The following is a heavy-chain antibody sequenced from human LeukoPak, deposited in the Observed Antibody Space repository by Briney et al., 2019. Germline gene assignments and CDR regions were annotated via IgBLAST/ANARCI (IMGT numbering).Heavy chain of an antibody. CDR3: STIHY. Sequence: SLSCAASGFRFGSNGMHWVRQAAGKGVEWVTTISHDGSQTFYADSVKGRLTISRDNSKKTVSLQMSSLRVGDKGVYYFSTIHYWGQGTQITVSS. CDR1: GFRFGSNG. J-gene: IGHJ4*02. CDR2: ISHDGSQT. V-gene: IGHV3-30*03.